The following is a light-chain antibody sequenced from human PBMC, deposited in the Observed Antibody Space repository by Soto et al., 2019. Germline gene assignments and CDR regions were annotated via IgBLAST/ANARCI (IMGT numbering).Light chain of an antibody. Sequence: DIQMTQSPSTLSASVGDRVTITCRASHSISTWLAWYQQKPGKAPKLLIYKASSLESGVPSRFSGSGSGTEFTLTISSLQPDDFETYYCQQYNSYPTFGGGTKVEIK. CDR2: KAS. V-gene: IGKV1-5*03. J-gene: IGKJ4*01. CDR1: HSISTW. CDR3: QQYNSYPT.